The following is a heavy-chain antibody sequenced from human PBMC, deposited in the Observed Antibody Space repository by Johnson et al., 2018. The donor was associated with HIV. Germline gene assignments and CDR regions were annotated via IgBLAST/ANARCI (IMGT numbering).Heavy chain of an antibody. CDR1: GFNFGGYW. Sequence: MQLVESGGGLVQPGGSLRLSCAASGFNFGGYWMSWVRQAPGKGLEWVANIKQDGSEKYYVDSVKGRFTISRDNAKDSLYLQMNRLTAEDTAVYYCARAPGFSRAFDIWGQGTMVTVSS. J-gene: IGHJ3*02. D-gene: IGHD3-10*01. CDR2: IKQDGSEK. V-gene: IGHV3-7*02. CDR3: ARAPGFSRAFDI.